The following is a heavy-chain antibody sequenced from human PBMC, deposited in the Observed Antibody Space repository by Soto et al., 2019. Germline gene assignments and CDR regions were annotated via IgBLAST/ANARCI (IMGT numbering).Heavy chain of an antibody. CDR3: VRHSSHGSGLY. CDR2: IYYSGTT. D-gene: IGHD3-10*01. V-gene: IGHV4-39*01. CDR1: SVSTISSDWY. Sequence: YETLSLTYTFTSVSTISSDWYWVLIRQPPGKGLEWIGSIYYSGTTYYSPSLKSRVTISGDTSKNQFSLKLSSVTAADTAVYYCVRHSSHGSGLYWGQGTLVTVS. J-gene: IGHJ4*02.